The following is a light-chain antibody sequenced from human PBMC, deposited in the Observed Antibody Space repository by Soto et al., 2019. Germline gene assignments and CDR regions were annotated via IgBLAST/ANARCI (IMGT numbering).Light chain of an antibody. J-gene: IGLJ1*01. Sequence: QSALTQPPSASGSPGQSVTISCTGTSSDVGGYTFVSWYQQYPGKVPKLMVYEVNKRPSGVPDRFSGSKSGNTASLTVSGLQAEDEADYYCTSYAGGNNVFGTGTKGTVL. CDR2: EVN. V-gene: IGLV2-8*01. CDR1: SSDVGGYTF. CDR3: TSYAGGNNV.